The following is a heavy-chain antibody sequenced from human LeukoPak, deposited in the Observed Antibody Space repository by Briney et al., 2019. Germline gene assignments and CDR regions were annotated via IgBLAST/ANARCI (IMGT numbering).Heavy chain of an antibody. CDR1: GGSISSYY. CDR2: IYYSGST. D-gene: IGHD6-13*01. J-gene: IGHJ6*02. CDR3: AREAGRDYYYGMDV. V-gene: IGHV4-59*01. Sequence: SETLSLACTVSGGSISSYYWSWIRQPPGKGLEWIGYIYYSGSTNYNPSLKSRVTISVDTSKNQFSLKLSSVTAADTAVYYCAREAGRDYYYGMDVWGQGTTVTVSS.